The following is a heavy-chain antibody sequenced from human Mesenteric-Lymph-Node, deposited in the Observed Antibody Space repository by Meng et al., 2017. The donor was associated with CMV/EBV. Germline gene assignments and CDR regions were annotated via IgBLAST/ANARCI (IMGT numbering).Heavy chain of an antibody. J-gene: IGHJ5*02. CDR3: ARSSGVPAAIRGFDP. Sequence: GSLRLSCSVSGYSISSGYYWGWIRQPPGKGLEWIGSIFHSGSSYYNPSLKSRVTMSVDKSKNQFSLKLNSVTAADTVFYYCARSSGVPAAIRGFDPWGQGTLVTVSS. V-gene: IGHV4-38-2*02. CDR1: GYSISSGYY. D-gene: IGHD2-2*01. CDR2: IFHSGSS.